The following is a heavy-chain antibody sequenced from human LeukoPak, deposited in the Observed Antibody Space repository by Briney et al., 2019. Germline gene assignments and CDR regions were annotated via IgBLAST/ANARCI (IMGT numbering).Heavy chain of an antibody. V-gene: IGHV1-18*01. CDR2: ISAYNGNT. CDR3: ARDSLVVVPAAPFDP. Sequence: ASVKVSCKASGYTFTSYGISWVRQAPGQGLEWMGWISAYNGNTNYAQKLQGRVTMTTDTSTSTAYMELRSLRSDDTAVYYCARDSLVVVPAAPFDPWGQGTLVTVSS. CDR1: GYTFTSYG. D-gene: IGHD2-2*01. J-gene: IGHJ5*02.